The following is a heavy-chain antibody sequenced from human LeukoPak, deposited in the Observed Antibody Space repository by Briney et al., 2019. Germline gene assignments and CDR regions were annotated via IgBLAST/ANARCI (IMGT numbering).Heavy chain of an antibody. Sequence: GGSLRLSCAASGFTFSSYGMHWVRQAPGKGLEWVAVISYDGSNKYYADSVKGRFTISRDDSKNTLYLQMNSLRAEDTAVYYCAKRGDSGSYLDYWGQGTLVTVSS. CDR3: AKRGDSGSYLDY. J-gene: IGHJ4*02. V-gene: IGHV3-30*18. CDR2: ISYDGSNK. CDR1: GFTFSSYG. D-gene: IGHD1-26*01.